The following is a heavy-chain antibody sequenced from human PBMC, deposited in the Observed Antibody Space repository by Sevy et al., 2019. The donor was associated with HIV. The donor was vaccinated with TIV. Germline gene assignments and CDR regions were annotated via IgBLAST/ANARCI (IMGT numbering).Heavy chain of an antibody. CDR1: GGSISSGSYY. D-gene: IGHD2-15*01. CDR3: ARSSHCSGGSCYSTYYFDY. Sequence: TLSLTCTVSGGSISSGSYYWSWIRQPAGKGLEWIGRIYTSGSTNYNPSLKSRVTISVDTSKNQFSQKLSSVTAADTAVYYCARSSHCSGGSCYSTYYFDYWGQGTLVTVSS. J-gene: IGHJ4*02. V-gene: IGHV4-61*02. CDR2: IYTSGST.